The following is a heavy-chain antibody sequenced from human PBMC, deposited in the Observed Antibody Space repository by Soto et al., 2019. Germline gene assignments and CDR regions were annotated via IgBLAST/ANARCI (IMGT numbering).Heavy chain of an antibody. CDR2: INPSGGST. V-gene: IGHV1-46*01. CDR1: GYTFTSYY. Sequence: GASVKVSCKASGYTFTSYYMHWVRQAPGQGLEWMGIINPSGGSTSYAQKFQGRVTMTRDTSTSTVYMELSSLRSEDTAVYYCATVEAINLGDYWGQGTLVTVSS. CDR3: ATVEAINLGDY. D-gene: IGHD7-27*01. J-gene: IGHJ4*02.